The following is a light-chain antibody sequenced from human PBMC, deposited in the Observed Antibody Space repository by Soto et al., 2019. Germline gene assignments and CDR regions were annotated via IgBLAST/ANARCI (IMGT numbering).Light chain of an antibody. V-gene: IGKV3-11*01. CDR1: QTVGKY. J-gene: IGKJ4*01. CDR3: QQRMSWPIT. Sequence: EIVLTQSPATLSLSPGERATLSCRASQTVGKYLAWYQQTPGQVPRLLIYDVSDRAAGIPARFSGSGYGTDFTLTISSLEPEDFAVYYCQQRMSWPITFGGGTKVESK. CDR2: DVS.